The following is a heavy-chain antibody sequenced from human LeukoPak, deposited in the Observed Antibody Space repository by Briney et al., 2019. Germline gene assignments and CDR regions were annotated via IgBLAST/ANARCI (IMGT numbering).Heavy chain of an antibody. CDR2: IYYSGST. V-gene: IGHV4-39*07. CDR1: GGSISSSSYY. Sequence: SSETLSLTCTVSGGSISSSSYYWGWIRQPPGKGLEWIGSIYYSGSTYYNPSLKSRVTISVDTPKNQFSLRLTSVTAVDTAVYYCARERRQLERWIDYWGQGTLVTVSS. J-gene: IGHJ4*02. D-gene: IGHD1-1*01. CDR3: ARERRQLERWIDY.